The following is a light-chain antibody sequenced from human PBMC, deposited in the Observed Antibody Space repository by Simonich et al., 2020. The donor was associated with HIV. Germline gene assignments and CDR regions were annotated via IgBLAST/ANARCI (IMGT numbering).Light chain of an antibody. Sequence: DIVMTQSPDSLAVSLGERATINCKSSQSVLYSSNSKNYLAWYQQKPGQPPKLLIYWASTRESGVPDRFSGSGSGTDFTLTISSLQAEDVAVYYCQQYYITPPTFGQGTQVEIK. V-gene: IGKV4-1*01. CDR3: QQYYITPPT. CDR2: WAS. CDR1: QSVLYSSNSKNY. J-gene: IGKJ1*01.